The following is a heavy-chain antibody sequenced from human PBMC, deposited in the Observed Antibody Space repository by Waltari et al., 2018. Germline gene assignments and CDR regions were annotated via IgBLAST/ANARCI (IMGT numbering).Heavy chain of an antibody. Sequence: QVQLVQSGAEVKKPGASVKVSCEASGYTFNDYYIHWVRQAPGQGLEWMGKIRPNRDGTTYAQKFQCRCTMTSDPAISTSYMDLTGLQSDDTAVYYCTRARVAAIGSDFDYWGQGTLVTVSS. CDR1: GYTFNDYY. CDR2: IRPNRDGT. J-gene: IGHJ4*02. D-gene: IGHD6-13*01. V-gene: IGHV1-2*02. CDR3: TRARVAAIGSDFDY.